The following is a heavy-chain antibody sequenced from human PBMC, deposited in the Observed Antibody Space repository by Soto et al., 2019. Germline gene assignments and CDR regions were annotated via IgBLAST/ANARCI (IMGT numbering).Heavy chain of an antibody. CDR1: GGSISSYY. Sequence: SETLSLTCTVSGGSISSYYWSWIRQPAGKGLEWIGRIYTSGSTNYNPSLKSRVTMSVDTSKNQFSLKLSSVTAADTAVYYCARSAIVVVPAAITYFDYWGQGTLVTVSS. CDR3: ARSAIVVVPAAITYFDY. V-gene: IGHV4-4*07. J-gene: IGHJ4*02. D-gene: IGHD2-2*02. CDR2: IYTSGST.